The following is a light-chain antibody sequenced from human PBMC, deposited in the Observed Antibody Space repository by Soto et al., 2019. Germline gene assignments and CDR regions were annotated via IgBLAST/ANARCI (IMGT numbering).Light chain of an antibody. Sequence: EIVLTQSPGTLSLSPGERATLSCRASQRVSSNLAWYQQKPGQAPRLLIYGASTRATGIPARFSGSGSGTDFSLTISRLDPEDFALYYCQQYDKSPITFGQGTRLEI. CDR2: GAS. CDR1: QRVSSN. CDR3: QQYDKSPIT. J-gene: IGKJ5*01. V-gene: IGKV3-20*01.